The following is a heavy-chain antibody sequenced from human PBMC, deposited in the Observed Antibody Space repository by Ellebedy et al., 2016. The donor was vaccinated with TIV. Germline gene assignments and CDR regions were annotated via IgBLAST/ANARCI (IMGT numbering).Heavy chain of an antibody. J-gene: IGHJ4*02. D-gene: IGHD6-19*01. CDR2: ISPDGTST. V-gene: IGHV3-74*01. CDR3: VRRRSGWYYFDY. CDR1: GFTFSNYW. Sequence: GESLKISCAASGFTFSNYWMHWVRQDPGKGLVWVSRISPDGTSTTYADSVKGRFTISRDNAKNTLYLQMTSLRADDSAVYYCVRRRSGWYYFDYWGQGTLVTVSS.